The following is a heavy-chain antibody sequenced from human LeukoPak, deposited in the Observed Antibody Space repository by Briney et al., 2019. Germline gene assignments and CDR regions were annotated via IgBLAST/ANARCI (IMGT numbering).Heavy chain of an antibody. CDR1: EYTFTSYE. Sequence: ASVKVSCKASEYTFTSYEINWVRQATGQGLEWMGWMNPNSGNTNCAQKFQGRVTMTRNTSISTAYMELSSLRSEDMAVYYCARLLTSDAFDVWGQGTMVTVSS. CDR3: ARLLTSDAFDV. CDR2: MNPNSGNT. J-gene: IGHJ3*01. V-gene: IGHV1-8*01. D-gene: IGHD2-21*02.